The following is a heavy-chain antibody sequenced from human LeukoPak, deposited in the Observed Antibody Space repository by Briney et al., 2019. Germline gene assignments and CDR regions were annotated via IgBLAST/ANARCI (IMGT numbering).Heavy chain of an antibody. J-gene: IGHJ4*02. CDR3: ARALVGATIGYFDF. V-gene: IGHV3-53*01. D-gene: IGHD1-26*01. Sequence: GGSLRLSCAASGFNFNSYWMSWVRQAPGKGLEWVSVIHSGGNAYYADSVRGRFTISRDSSKNTLYLQMNTLGVEDTAVYYCARALVGATIGYFDFWGQGTLVTVSS. CDR1: GFNFNSYW. CDR2: IHSGGNA.